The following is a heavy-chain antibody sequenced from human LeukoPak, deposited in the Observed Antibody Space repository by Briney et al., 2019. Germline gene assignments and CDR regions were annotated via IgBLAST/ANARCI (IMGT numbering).Heavy chain of an antibody. CDR2: INHSGST. D-gene: IGHD3-9*01. V-gene: IGHV4-34*01. Sequence: SETLSLTCAVYGGSFSGYYWSWIRQPPGKGLEWIGEINHSGSTNYNSSLKSRVTISVDTSKNQFSLKLSSVTAADTAVYYCARYRKYYDILTGYSHGFDYWGQGTLVTVSS. CDR3: ARYRKYYDILTGYSHGFDY. CDR1: GGSFSGYY. J-gene: IGHJ4*02.